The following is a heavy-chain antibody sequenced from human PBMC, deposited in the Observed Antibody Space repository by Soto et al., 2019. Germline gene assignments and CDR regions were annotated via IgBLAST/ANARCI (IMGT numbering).Heavy chain of an antibody. CDR3: ARERVLLYGGNSAYYYTTDV. V-gene: IGHV4-4*02. CDR1: GESISSSTS. CDR2: IYHSGST. J-gene: IGHJ6*02. D-gene: IGHD4-17*01. Sequence: SETLSLTCAVSGESISSSTSWNLVRQPPGKGLEWVGEIYHSGSTNYNPSLKSRVTISVDTSKNQFSLKLSSVTAADTAVYYCARERVLLYGGNSAYYYTTDVSGQGTTVTV.